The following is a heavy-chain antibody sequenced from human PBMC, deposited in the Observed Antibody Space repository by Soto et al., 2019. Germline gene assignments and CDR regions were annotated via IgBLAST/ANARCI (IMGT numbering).Heavy chain of an antibody. CDR3: ARGGGSGNYRYYAMDV. CDR2: IIPIFGTA. Sequence: QVQLVQSGAEVKKPGSSVKVSCKASGGTFSSYAISWVRQAPGQGLEWMGGIIPIFGTANYAQKFQGRVTITAEESTSTAYMELSSLRSEDTAVYYCARGGGSGNYRYYAMDVWGQGTTVTVSS. D-gene: IGHD3-10*01. J-gene: IGHJ6*02. V-gene: IGHV1-69*12. CDR1: GGTFSSYA.